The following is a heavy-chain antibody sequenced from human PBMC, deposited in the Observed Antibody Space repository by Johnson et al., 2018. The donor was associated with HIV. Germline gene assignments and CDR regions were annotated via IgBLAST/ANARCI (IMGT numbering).Heavy chain of an antibody. CDR1: GFTFSSYA. CDR3: ARDPVVAHAFDI. J-gene: IGHJ3*02. Sequence: QVQLVESGGGVVQPGRSLRLSCAASGFTFSSYAMHWVRQAPGKGLEWVAVISYDGSNKYYSDSVKGRFAISRDNVKNSLYLQMNSLRAEDTAVYYCARDPVVAHAFDIWGQWTIVTVSS. V-gene: IGHV3-30*09. CDR2: ISYDGSNK. D-gene: IGHD3-22*01.